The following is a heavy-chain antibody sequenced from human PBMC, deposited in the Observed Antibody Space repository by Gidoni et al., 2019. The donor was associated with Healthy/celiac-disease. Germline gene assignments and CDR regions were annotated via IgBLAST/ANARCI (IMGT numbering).Heavy chain of an antibody. CDR1: GGSISSGGYY. J-gene: IGHJ2*01. CDR3: AREGCSGGSCYNIWYFDL. CDR2: IYYSGST. V-gene: IGHV4-31*03. D-gene: IGHD2-15*01. Sequence: QVQLQESGPGLVKPSQTLSLTCTVSGGSISSGGYYWSWIRQHPGKGLEWIGYIYYSGSTYYNPSLKSRVTISVDTSKNQFSLKLSSVTAADTAVYYCAREGCSGGSCYNIWYFDLWGRGTLVTVSS.